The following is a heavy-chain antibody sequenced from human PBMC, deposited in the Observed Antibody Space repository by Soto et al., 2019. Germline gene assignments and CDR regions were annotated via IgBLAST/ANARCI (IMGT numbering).Heavy chain of an antibody. Sequence: SVKICCKVSGGDFSSYAISWVRHAPGQGLEWMGGIIPIFGTANYAQKFQGRVTITADESTSTASMELSSLRSEDTAVYYCARGGAAAVPGWYFDYWGQGTLVTV. CDR3: ARGGAAAVPGWYFDY. CDR2: IIPIFGTA. V-gene: IGHV1-69*13. J-gene: IGHJ4*02. D-gene: IGHD6-13*01. CDR1: GGDFSSYA.